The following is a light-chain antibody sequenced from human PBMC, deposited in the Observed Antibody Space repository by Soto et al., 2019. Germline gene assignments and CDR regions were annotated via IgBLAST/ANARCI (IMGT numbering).Light chain of an antibody. J-gene: IGKJ1*01. CDR3: QKYNRYAVT. V-gene: IGKV1-5*01. CDR2: DAS. Sequence: DIQMTQSPSTLSASVGDRVTITCRASQSASTFLAWYQQKPGQAPKLLIYDASTLQSGVPSRFSASGSGTEFALTISGLQPDDFAVYYCQKYNRYAVTCGQGTKGDIK. CDR1: QSASTF.